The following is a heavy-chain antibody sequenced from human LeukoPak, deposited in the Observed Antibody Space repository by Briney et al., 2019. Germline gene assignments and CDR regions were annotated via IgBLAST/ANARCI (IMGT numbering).Heavy chain of an antibody. J-gene: IGHJ2*01. Sequence: ASVKVSCKASGGTFSSYAISWVRQAPGQGLEWLGGIIPIFGTANYAQKFQGRVTITTDESTSTAYMELSSLRSEDTAVYYCARSVVTSPLTYGSGSRYWYFELWGRGTLVTGSS. CDR1: GGTFSSYA. CDR3: ARSVVTSPLTYGSGSRYWYFEL. V-gene: IGHV1-69*05. CDR2: IIPIFGTA. D-gene: IGHD3-10*01.